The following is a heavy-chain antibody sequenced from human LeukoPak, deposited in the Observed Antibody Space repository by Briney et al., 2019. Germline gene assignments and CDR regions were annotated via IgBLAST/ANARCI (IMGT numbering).Heavy chain of an antibody. CDR3: ATSSVVVVAATLDY. D-gene: IGHD2-15*01. CDR1: GYTLTELS. V-gene: IGHV1-24*01. Sequence: GASEKVSCKVSGYTLTELSMHWVRQAPGKGLAWMGGFDPEDGETIYAQKFQGRVTMTEDTSTDTAYMELSSLRSEDTAVYYCATSSVVVVAATLDYWGQGTLVTVSS. J-gene: IGHJ4*02. CDR2: FDPEDGET.